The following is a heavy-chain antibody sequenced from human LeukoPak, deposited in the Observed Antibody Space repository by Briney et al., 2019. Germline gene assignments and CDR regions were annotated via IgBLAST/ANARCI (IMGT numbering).Heavy chain of an antibody. V-gene: IGHV4-59*08. D-gene: IGHD6-13*01. J-gene: IGHJ6*02. CDR1: GGSISSYY. CDR3: ATTYSSSWGYYYYGMDV. Sequence: SETLSLTCSVSGGSISSYYWSWIRQPPGKGLGWIGYIYYSGSTNYNPSLKSRVTISVDTSKNQFSLKLSSVTAEDTAVYYCATTYSSSWGYYYYGMDVWGQGATVTVSS. CDR2: IYYSGST.